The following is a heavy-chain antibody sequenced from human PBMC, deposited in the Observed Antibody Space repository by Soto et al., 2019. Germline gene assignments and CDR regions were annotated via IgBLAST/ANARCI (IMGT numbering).Heavy chain of an antibody. V-gene: IGHV1-46*01. CDR2: INPSGGST. D-gene: IGHD2-15*01. CDR3: AREAGCSGGSCYRAAFDI. J-gene: IGHJ3*02. CDR1: GYTFTSYY. Sequence: QVQLVQSGAEVKKPGASVKVSCKASGYTFTSYYMHWVRQAPGQGLEWRGIINPSGGSTSYAQKFQGRVTMTRDTSTSTVYMELSSLRSEDTAVYYCAREAGCSGGSCYRAAFDIWGQGTMVTVSS.